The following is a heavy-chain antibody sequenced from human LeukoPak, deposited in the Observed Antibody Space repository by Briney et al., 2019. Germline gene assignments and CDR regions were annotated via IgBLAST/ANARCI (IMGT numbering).Heavy chain of an antibody. V-gene: IGHV3-74*01. CDR3: ARIGDGDSRGYYY. CDR2: TNGDGSST. Sequence: GGSLRLSCAASGFTFSSYWMHWVRQAPGKGLVWVSRTNGDGSSTSYADSVKGRFTSSRDNAKNTLYLQMNSLRAEDTAVYYCARIGDGDSRGYYYWGQGTLVTVSS. CDR1: GFTFSSYW. J-gene: IGHJ4*02. D-gene: IGHD3-22*01.